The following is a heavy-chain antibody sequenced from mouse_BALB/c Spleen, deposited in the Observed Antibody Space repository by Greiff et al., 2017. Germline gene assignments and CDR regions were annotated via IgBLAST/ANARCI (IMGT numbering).Heavy chain of an antibody. CDR1: GYSITSDYA. Sequence: EVKLMESGPGLVKPSQSLSLTCTVTGYSITSDYAWNWIRQFPGNKLEWMGYISYSGSTSYNPSLKSRISITRDTSKNQFFLQLNSVTTEDTATYYCARRSPITTVMDYWGQGTSVTVSS. V-gene: IGHV3-2*02. CDR3: ARRSPITTVMDY. CDR2: ISYSGST. D-gene: IGHD1-1*01. J-gene: IGHJ4*01.